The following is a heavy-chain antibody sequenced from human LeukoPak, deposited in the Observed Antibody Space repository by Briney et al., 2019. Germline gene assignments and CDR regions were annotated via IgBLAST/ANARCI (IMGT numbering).Heavy chain of an antibody. CDR2: IYYSGST. J-gene: IGHJ6*03. CDR1: GGSISSYY. V-gene: IGHV4-59*01. Sequence: SETLSLTCTVSGGSISSYYWSWIRQPPGKGLEWIGYIYYSGSTNYNPSLKSRVTISVDTSKNQFSLKLSSVTAADTAVYYCARGARGYYYMDVWGKGITVTVSS. D-gene: IGHD3-10*01. CDR3: ARGARGYYYMDV.